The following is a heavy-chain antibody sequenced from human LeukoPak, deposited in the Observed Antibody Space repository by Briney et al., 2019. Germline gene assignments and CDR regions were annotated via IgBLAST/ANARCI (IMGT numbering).Heavy chain of an antibody. CDR2: IIPIFGTA. V-gene: IGHV1-69*06. J-gene: IGHJ6*03. CDR1: GGTFSSYA. Sequence: ALVKVSCKASGGTFSSYAISWVRQAPGQGLEWMGGIIPIFGTANYAQKFQGRVTITADKSTSTAYMELSSLRSEDTAVYYCARGVRLYYYYYMDVWGKGTTVTVSS. D-gene: IGHD1-1*01. CDR3: ARGVRLYYYYYMDV.